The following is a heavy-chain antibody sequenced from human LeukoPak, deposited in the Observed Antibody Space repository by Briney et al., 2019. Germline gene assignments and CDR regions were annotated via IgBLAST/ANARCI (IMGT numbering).Heavy chain of an antibody. Sequence: GGSLRLSCAASGFTFSSYAVHWVRQAPGKGLEWVAVISYDGSNKYYADSVKGRFTISRDNSKNTLYLQMNSLRAEDTAVYYCARAGGVSVYWGQGTLVTVSS. CDR2: ISYDGSNK. CDR1: GFTFSSYA. J-gene: IGHJ4*02. CDR3: ARAGGVSVY. D-gene: IGHD3-16*01. V-gene: IGHV3-30-3*01.